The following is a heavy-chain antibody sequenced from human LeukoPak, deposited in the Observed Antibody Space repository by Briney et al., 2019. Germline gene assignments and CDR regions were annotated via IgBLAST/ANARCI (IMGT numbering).Heavy chain of an antibody. Sequence: TSETLSLTCTVSGGSISSYYWSWLAQPAGKGLEWIGRIYTSGSTNYNPSLKSRVTMSVDTSKNQFSLKLSSVTAADTAVYYCARGRHLADYFDYWGQGTLVTVSS. V-gene: IGHV4-4*07. CDR2: IYTSGST. CDR1: GGSISSYY. CDR3: ARGRHLADYFDY. J-gene: IGHJ4*02.